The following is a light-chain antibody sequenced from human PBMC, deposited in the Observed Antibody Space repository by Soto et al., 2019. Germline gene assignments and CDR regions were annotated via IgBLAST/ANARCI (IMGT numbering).Light chain of an antibody. CDR2: KTS. Sequence: DIQMTQSPSTLSASVGDRVSITCRASQSLNSWLAWYQQKPGKAPKLLIYKTSTLESGVPSRFSRSGSGTEFTLTISNLQPDDFATYYCQQYNTYSFGQGTKLEIK. CDR1: QSLNSW. J-gene: IGKJ2*01. V-gene: IGKV1-5*03. CDR3: QQYNTYS.